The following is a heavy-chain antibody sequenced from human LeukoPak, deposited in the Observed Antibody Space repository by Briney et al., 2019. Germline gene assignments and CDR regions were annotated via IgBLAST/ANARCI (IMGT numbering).Heavy chain of an antibody. J-gene: IGHJ4*02. D-gene: IGHD3-10*01. CDR2: INPSGSST. V-gene: IGHV1-46*01. Sequence: ASVKVSCKASGYTFTSHYMHWVRQAPGQGLEWMGLINPSGSSTLYAQKFQGRVTMTRDMSTTTDYMELSSLRSEDTAVYYCARSRVLYGSGSYYFDYWGQGTLVTVSS. CDR3: ARSRVLYGSGSYYFDY. CDR1: GYTFTSHY.